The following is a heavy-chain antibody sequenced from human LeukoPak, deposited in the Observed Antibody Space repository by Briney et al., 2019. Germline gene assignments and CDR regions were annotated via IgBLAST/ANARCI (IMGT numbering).Heavy chain of an antibody. D-gene: IGHD6-6*01. J-gene: IGHJ3*02. CDR3: VRRDIHTTSSWGAFDI. V-gene: IGHV3-23*01. CDR2: ISSTGGEI. Sequence: PGGSLRLSCAASGFTFSRYVMSWVRQVPGRRPDWVSTISSTGGEIFYADSVKGRFTISRDNSNNMVYLQMDSLRTDDTALYYCVRRDIHTTSSWGAFDIWGQGTLVTVSS. CDR1: GFTFSRYV.